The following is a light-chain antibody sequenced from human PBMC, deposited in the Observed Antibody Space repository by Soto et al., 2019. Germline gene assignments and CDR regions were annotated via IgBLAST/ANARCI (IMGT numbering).Light chain of an antibody. J-gene: IGKJ4*01. CDR1: QDIGVW. Sequence: DIQMTQSPSSLSASVGDRVTITCRASQDIGVWLVWYQQRQDKAPQSLIYAASSLFSGVPSRFSGSGSGTDFTLPITSLQPEDFATYYCQRYNSYPLSFGGGNKVEIK. CDR2: AAS. V-gene: IGKV1D-16*01. CDR3: QRYNSYPLS.